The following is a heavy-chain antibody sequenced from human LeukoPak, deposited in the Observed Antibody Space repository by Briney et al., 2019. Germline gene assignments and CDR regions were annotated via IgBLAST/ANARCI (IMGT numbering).Heavy chain of an antibody. V-gene: IGHV3-53*01. CDR2: IYSGGST. D-gene: IGHD1-1*01. CDR1: GFTVSSNY. J-gene: IGHJ6*02. Sequence: GGSLRLSCAASGFTVSSNYMSWVRQAPGKGLEWVSVIYSGGSTYYADSVKGRFTISRDNSKNTLYLQMNSLRAEDTAVYYCAREQRAGYSWDYYYGMDVWGQGTMVTVSS. CDR3: AREQRAGYSWDYYYGMDV.